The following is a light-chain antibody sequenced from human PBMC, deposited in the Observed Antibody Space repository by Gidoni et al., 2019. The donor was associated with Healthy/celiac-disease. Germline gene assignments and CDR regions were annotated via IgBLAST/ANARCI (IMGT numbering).Light chain of an antibody. CDR3: QQYYSTPRLT. CDR1: QSVLYSSNNKNY. CDR2: WAS. J-gene: IGKJ4*01. V-gene: IGKV4-1*01. Sequence: DIVMTQSPASLAVSLGERATINCKSSQSVLYSSNNKNYLAWYQQKPGQPPKLLIYWASTRESGVPDRFSGSGSGTDFTLTISRLQAEDVAVYYCQQYYSTPRLTFGGGTKVEIK.